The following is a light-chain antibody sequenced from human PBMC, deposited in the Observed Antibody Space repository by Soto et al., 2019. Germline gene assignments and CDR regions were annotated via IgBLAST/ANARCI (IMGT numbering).Light chain of an antibody. Sequence: ETVLTQSPATLSLSPGERATLSCRASENVNTYLAWFQQKSGQAPRLLIYDSSHRATGTSDRFSGSGSGTDFTLTISRVEPEDFATYYCQQRVDWPLTFGGGTRVQI. V-gene: IGKV3-11*01. CDR1: ENVNTY. CDR2: DSS. J-gene: IGKJ4*01. CDR3: QQRVDWPLT.